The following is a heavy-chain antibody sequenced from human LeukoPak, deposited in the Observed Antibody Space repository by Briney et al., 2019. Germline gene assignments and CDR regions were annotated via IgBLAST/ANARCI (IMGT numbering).Heavy chain of an antibody. Sequence: GGSLRLSCAASGFTFSSYAMSWVRQAPGKGLEWVSYISYTGTYIYYADSVKGRFTISRDNAENSVYLQMNSLRVEDTAVYYCARDGVGIVGATTAADYWGQGTLVTVSS. CDR3: ARDGVGIVGATTAADY. CDR1: GFTFSSYA. D-gene: IGHD1-26*01. J-gene: IGHJ4*02. CDR2: ISYTGTYI. V-gene: IGHV3-21*05.